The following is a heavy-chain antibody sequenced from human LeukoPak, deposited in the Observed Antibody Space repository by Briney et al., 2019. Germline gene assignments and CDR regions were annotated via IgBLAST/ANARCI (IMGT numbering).Heavy chain of an antibody. CDR1: GGSFSGYY. Sequence: SETLSLTCAVYGGSFSGYYWSWIRQPPGKGLEWIGEINHSGSTNYNPSLKSRVTISVDTSKNQFSLKLSSVTAADTAVYYCARGVIVVVLAAYMDVWGKGTTVTVSS. V-gene: IGHV4-34*01. CDR2: INHSGST. J-gene: IGHJ6*03. D-gene: IGHD2-2*01. CDR3: ARGVIVVVLAAYMDV.